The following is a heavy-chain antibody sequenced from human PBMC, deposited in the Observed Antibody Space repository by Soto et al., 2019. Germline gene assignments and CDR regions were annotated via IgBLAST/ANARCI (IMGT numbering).Heavy chain of an antibody. J-gene: IGHJ4*02. V-gene: IGHV4-61*01. CDR2: IYYSGST. CDR3: ARTMVGARAGYFDY. CDR1: GGSVSSGSYY. D-gene: IGHD1-26*01. Sequence: PSETLSLTPTVSGGSVSSGSYYWSWIRQPPGKGLEWIGYIYYSGSTNYNPSLKSRVTISVDTSKNQFSLKLSSVTAADTAVYYCARTMVGARAGYFDYWGRGTLVTVSS.